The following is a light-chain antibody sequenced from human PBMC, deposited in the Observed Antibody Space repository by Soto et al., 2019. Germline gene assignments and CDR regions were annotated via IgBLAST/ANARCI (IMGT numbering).Light chain of an antibody. CDR1: QSVSIN. J-gene: IGKJ1*01. CDR3: QQYNTWPGT. CDR2: GAS. V-gene: IGKV3-15*01. Sequence: ETVMTQSPATLSVSPGERATLSCRASQSVSINLAWYQQKPGQGPRLLIFGASTRATGIPARFSGSGSGTEFTLTISSLQSEDFAVYYCQQYNTWPGTFGQGTKVEIK.